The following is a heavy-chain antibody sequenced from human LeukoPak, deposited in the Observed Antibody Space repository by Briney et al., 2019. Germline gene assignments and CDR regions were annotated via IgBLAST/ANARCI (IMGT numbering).Heavy chain of an antibody. CDR2: IYTSGST. V-gene: IGHV4-4*09. CDR1: GGSISSYY. D-gene: IGHD4-23*01. CDR3: ARLTRPIRAGLARWFYFDY. J-gene: IGHJ4*02. Sequence: SEALSLTCTVSGGSISSYYWSWIRQPPGKGLEWNGYIYTSGSTNYNPSLKSRVTISVDTSKNQFSLKLSSVTAADTAVYYCARLTRPIRAGLARWFYFDYWGQGTLVTVSS.